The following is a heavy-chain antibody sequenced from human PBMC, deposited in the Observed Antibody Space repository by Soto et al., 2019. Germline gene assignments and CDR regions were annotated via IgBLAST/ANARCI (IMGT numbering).Heavy chain of an antibody. CDR2: INTYNGNI. D-gene: IGHD3-10*01. V-gene: IGHV1-18*01. J-gene: IGHJ4*02. Sequence: QVQLVQSGAEVKKPGASVKVSCEGSGYTFASYGISWARQAPGQGLEWMGWINTYNGNINYAQKLQSRVPMNTDTSTSTAYVELRSLRSDDTALYYCARERGGSKYFDYWGQGTLVTVSS. CDR1: GYTFASYG. CDR3: ARERGGSKYFDY.